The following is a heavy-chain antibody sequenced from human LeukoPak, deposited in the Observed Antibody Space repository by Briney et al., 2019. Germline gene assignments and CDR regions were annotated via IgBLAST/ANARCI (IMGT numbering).Heavy chain of an antibody. J-gene: IGHJ4*02. CDR1: GFTVSSSY. CDR3: AREVVSSPSYFDS. V-gene: IGHV3-53*01. CDR2: FYRGDST. Sequence: GGSLRLSCAASGFTVSSSYMYWVRQAPGKGLEWVSFFYRGDSTYYAESVRGRFTISRNNSKNTLYLLMNSLIPEDTAVYYCAREVVSSPSYFDSWGQGTLVTVSS. D-gene: IGHD2-15*01.